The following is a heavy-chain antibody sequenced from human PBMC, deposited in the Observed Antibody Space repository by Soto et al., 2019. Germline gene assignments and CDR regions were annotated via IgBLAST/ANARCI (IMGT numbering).Heavy chain of an antibody. CDR2: IKRDGSEQ. Sequence: GVSLRLSCAASGFTFGFYWMTWVRQAPGKGLEWVANIKRDGSEQYYVDSVKGRFTISRDNAKNSVFLQMNSLRAVDTAIYYCARIRANDYEIDYWGQGTLVTVSS. V-gene: IGHV3-7*03. J-gene: IGHJ4*02. D-gene: IGHD4-17*01. CDR1: GFTFGFYW. CDR3: ARIRANDYEIDY.